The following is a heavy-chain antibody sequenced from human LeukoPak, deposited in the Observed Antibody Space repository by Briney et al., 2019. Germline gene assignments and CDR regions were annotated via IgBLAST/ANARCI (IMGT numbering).Heavy chain of an antibody. J-gene: IGHJ5*02. Sequence: GGSLRLSCAASGFTFSSYGMHWVRQAPGEGLEWVAVIWYDGSNKYYADSVKGRFTISRDNSKNTLYLQMNSLRAEDTAVYYCARDSYDSSGYYNWFDPWGQGTLVTVSS. CDR3: ARDSYDSSGYYNWFDP. CDR1: GFTFSSYG. V-gene: IGHV3-33*01. D-gene: IGHD3-22*01. CDR2: IWYDGSNK.